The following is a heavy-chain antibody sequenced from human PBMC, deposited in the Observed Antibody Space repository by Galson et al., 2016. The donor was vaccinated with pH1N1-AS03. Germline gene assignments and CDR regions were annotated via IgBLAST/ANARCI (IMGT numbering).Heavy chain of an antibody. Sequence: SVKVSCKASGYTFSGYYMHWVRQAPGQGLEWMGWINPNTGNPTYAQGFTGRFVFSSERSVSTAYLQISSLKAEDTAVYYCARARTTATKGEIGFWGQGTLVTVSS. D-gene: IGHD4-11*01. J-gene: IGHJ4*02. V-gene: IGHV7-4-1*02. CDR2: INPNTGNP. CDR3: ARARTTATKGEIGF. CDR1: GYTFSGYY.